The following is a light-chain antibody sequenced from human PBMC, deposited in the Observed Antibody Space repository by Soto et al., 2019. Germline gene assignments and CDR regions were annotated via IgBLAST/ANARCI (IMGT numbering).Light chain of an antibody. CDR1: SGHSSYI. Sequence: QLVLTQSSSASASLGSSVKLTCTLSSGHSSYIIAWHQQQPGKAPRYLMKLEGSGSYNKGSGVRDRFSGSSSGADRYLTISNLQFEDEADYYCGTWDSNTQVFGGGTKLTVL. V-gene: IGLV4-60*02. CDR2: LEGSGSY. J-gene: IGLJ2*01. CDR3: GTWDSNTQV.